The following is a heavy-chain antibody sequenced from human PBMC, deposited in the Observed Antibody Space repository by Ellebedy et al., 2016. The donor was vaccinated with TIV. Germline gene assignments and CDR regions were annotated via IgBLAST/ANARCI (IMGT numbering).Heavy chain of an antibody. D-gene: IGHD3-10*01. V-gene: IGHV3-11*04. J-gene: IGHJ6*02. CDR2: ISSSGATM. CDR1: GFTFSDYY. CDR3: TRMGVLPTSYYGMDV. Sequence: GGSLRLSCAASGFTFSDYYMSWIRQAPGKGLEWVSYISSSGATMHYADSVKGRFTISRDNAKNTLYLQMNSLRVGDTALYYCTRMGVLPTSYYGMDVWGQGTTVTVSS.